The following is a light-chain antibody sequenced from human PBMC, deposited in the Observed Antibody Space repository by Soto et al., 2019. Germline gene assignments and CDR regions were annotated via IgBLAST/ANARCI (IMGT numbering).Light chain of an antibody. CDR3: QQYISLWT. CDR1: QTISTF. Sequence: DIPLTQSPSTLSASVGDRATITCRASQTISTFLAWYHQKPGKAPHLLIYGASTLQSGVPSRFSGSGSGTEFTLSISSLQPDDLGTYYCQQYISLWTFGQGTKVDLK. V-gene: IGKV1-5*01. J-gene: IGKJ1*01. CDR2: GAS.